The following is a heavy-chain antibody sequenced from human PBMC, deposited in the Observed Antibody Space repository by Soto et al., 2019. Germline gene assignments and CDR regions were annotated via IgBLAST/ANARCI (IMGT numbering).Heavy chain of an antibody. V-gene: IGHV3-23*01. Sequence: EVQLLESGGGLVQPGGSLRLSCAASGFTFSSYAMSWVRQAPGKGLEWVSAISGSGGSTYHADSVKGRFTISRDNSKNTLYLQMKSLRAGDTAVYYCAKDVVTAIRDWYFDLWGRGTLVTVSS. CDR1: GFTFSSYA. J-gene: IGHJ2*01. CDR3: AKDVVTAIRDWYFDL. D-gene: IGHD2-21*02. CDR2: ISGSGGST.